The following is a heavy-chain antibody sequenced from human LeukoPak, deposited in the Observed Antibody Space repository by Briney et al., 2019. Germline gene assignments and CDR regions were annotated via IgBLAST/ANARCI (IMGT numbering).Heavy chain of an antibody. CDR1: GFTFSSYG. CDR2: ISYDGNNQ. D-gene: IGHD1-26*01. J-gene: IGHJ4*02. CDR3: AKEALPWESYFDY. V-gene: IGHV3-30*18. Sequence: GGSLRLSCAASGFTFSSYGMHWVRQAPGKGLEWVAVISYDGNNQYYADSVKGRFTISRDNSKNTLYLQMNSLRAEDTAVYYCAKEALPWESYFDYWGQGTLVTVSS.